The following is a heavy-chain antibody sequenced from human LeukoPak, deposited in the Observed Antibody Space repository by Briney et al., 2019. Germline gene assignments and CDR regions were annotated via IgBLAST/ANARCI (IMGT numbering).Heavy chain of an antibody. D-gene: IGHD2-15*01. CDR2: FDPEDGET. V-gene: IGHV1-24*01. J-gene: IGHJ1*01. CDR3: ASINLRYCSGGSCYSRGYFQH. Sequence: ASVKVSCKVSGYTLTELSMHWVRQAPGKGLERMGGFDPEDGETIYAQKFQGRVTTTEDTSTDTAYMELSSLRSEDTAVYYCASINLRYCSGGSCYSRGYFQHWGQGTLVTVSS. CDR1: GYTLTELS.